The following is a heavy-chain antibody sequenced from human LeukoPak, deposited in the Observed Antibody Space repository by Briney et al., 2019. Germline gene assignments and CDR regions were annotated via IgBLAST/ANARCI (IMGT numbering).Heavy chain of an antibody. CDR2: ISSSSSII. V-gene: IGHV3-11*01. D-gene: IGHD2-15*01. J-gene: IGHJ6*02. CDR3: ARADVVVDYYYYGMDV. CDR1: GFTFSDYY. Sequence: GGSLRLSCAASGFTFSDYYMSWIRQAPGKGLEWVSYISSSSSIIYYADSVKGRFTISRDNAKNSLYLQMNSLRAEDTAVYYCARADVVVDYYYYGMDVWGQGTTVTVSS.